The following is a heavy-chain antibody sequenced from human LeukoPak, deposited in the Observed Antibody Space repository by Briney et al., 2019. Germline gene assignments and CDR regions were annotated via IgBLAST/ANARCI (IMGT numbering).Heavy chain of an antibody. CDR3: ARDDCVADSCYSY. CDR1: GFTFSSYA. D-gene: IGHD2-15*01. Sequence: GGSLRLSCAASGFTFSSYAMHWVRQAPGKGLEWVAVISYDGSNKYYADSVKGRFTISRDNSENTLYLQMNSLRADDTAVYYCARDDCVADSCYSYWGQGTLVTVSS. CDR2: ISYDGSNK. J-gene: IGHJ4*02. V-gene: IGHV3-30*04.